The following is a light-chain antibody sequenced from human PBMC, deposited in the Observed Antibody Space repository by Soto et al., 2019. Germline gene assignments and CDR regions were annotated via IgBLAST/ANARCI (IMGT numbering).Light chain of an antibody. CDR3: LQHNSFPRT. V-gene: IGKV1-13*02. J-gene: IGKJ1*01. CDR2: KAS. Sequence: AIQLTQSPSSLSASVGDRVTITCRASQGISSALAWYQQKPGKAPKLLIYKASTLKSGVPSRFSGSGSGTEFTLTISNLQPEDFATYYCLQHNSFPRTFGQGTKVDIK. CDR1: QGISSA.